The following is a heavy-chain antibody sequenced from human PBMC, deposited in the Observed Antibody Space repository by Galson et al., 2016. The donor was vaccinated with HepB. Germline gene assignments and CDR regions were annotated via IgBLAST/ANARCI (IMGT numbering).Heavy chain of an antibody. D-gene: IGHD5-12*01. CDR3: VSEGDRPRLRPEGGRHGLDV. J-gene: IGHJ6*02. CDR1: GGSINTGGYY. V-gene: IGHV4-31*03. CDR2: VFYTGST. Sequence: TLSLTCTVSGGSINTGGYYWNWIRQHPGKGLEWLGYVFYTGSTYHNPSLKSRLTISIDTSKNQFFLRLRSVTAADTALYYCVSEGDRPRLRPEGGRHGLDVWGQGAMVTVSS.